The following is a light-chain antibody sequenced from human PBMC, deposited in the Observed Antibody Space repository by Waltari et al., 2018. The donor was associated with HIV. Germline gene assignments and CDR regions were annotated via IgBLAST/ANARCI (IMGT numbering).Light chain of an antibody. J-gene: IGKJ3*01. Sequence: DVVMTQSPLSLPVTLGQPASISCRSSQRPVYRDGDPYLTWYLVSPGHSPSPLLYKVSIRDYGVPDRFSGSGSGTDVTLKISRVEAADAGIYYGMQGIHWPFTSGPGTKVD. CDR1: QRPVYRDGDPY. CDR3: MQGIHWPFT. CDR2: KVS. V-gene: IGKV2-30*01.